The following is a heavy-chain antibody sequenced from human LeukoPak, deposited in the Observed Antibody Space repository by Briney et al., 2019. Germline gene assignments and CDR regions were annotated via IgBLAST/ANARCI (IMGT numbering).Heavy chain of an antibody. J-gene: IGHJ4*02. Sequence: ASVRVSCKASGGTFISYAISWVRQAPGQGLEWMGGIIPIFGTANYAQKFQGRVTITADESTSTAYMELSSLRSEDTAVYYCARGACPYDSSGYYFAPPCPVDYWGQGTLVTVSS. CDR1: GGTFISYA. D-gene: IGHD3-22*01. CDR2: IIPIFGTA. CDR3: ARGACPYDSSGYYFAPPCPVDY. V-gene: IGHV1-69*13.